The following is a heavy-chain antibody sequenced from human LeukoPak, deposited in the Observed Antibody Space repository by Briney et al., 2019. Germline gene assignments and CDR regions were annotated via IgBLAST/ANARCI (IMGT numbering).Heavy chain of an antibody. Sequence: GALRLSCAAPGFTVSSNYMSWVRQAPGKGLEWVSVIYSGGSTYYADSVKGRFTISRDNSKNTLYLQMNSLRAEDTAVYYCARALSPSYYDFWSGYSPYYYYYGMDVWGQGTTVTVSS. V-gene: IGHV3-53*01. J-gene: IGHJ6*02. CDR1: GFTVSSNY. CDR3: ARALSPSYYDFWSGYSPYYYYYGMDV. CDR2: IYSGGST. D-gene: IGHD3-3*01.